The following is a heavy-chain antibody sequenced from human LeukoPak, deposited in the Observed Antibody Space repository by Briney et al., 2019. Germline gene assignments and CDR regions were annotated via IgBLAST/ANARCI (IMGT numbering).Heavy chain of an antibody. CDR2: ISSSGSTI. D-gene: IGHD5-12*01. CDR1: GFTFSSYE. Sequence: PGGSLRLSCAASGFTFSSYEMNWVRQAPGKGLEWVSYISSSGSTIYYADSVKGRLTISRDNAKNSLYLQMNSLRAEDTAVYYCAREPYSGYDGGYYYYYYYMDVWGKGTTVTVSS. CDR3: AREPYSGYDGGYYYYYYYMDV. V-gene: IGHV3-48*03. J-gene: IGHJ6*03.